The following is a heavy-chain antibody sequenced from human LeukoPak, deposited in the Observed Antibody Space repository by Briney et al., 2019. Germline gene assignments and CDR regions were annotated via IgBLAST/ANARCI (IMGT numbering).Heavy chain of an antibody. Sequence: PGGSLRLSCAASGFTFSTYGMTWVREAPGKGLEWVSYISSRSDSSNRIVYADSVKGRFTISRDNTKNSLYLEMSSLRVEDTGVYYCARDPVDYWGQGTLVTVSS. CDR1: GFTFSTYG. CDR2: ISSRSDSSNRI. CDR3: ARDPVDY. V-gene: IGHV3-48*04. J-gene: IGHJ4*02.